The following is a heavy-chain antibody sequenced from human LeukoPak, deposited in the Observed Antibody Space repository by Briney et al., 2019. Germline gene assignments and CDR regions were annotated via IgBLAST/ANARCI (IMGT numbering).Heavy chain of an antibody. J-gene: IGHJ4*02. V-gene: IGHV1-69*05. CDR3: ARDPWGSEDPLDY. CDR2: IIPIFGTA. D-gene: IGHD7-27*01. Sequence: ASVKVSCKASGGTFSSYAISWVRQAPGQGLEWMGRIIPIFGTADYAQRFQGRVTITTDESTSTAYMELSSLRSEDTAVYYCARDPWGSEDPLDYWGQGTLVTVSS. CDR1: GGTFSSYA.